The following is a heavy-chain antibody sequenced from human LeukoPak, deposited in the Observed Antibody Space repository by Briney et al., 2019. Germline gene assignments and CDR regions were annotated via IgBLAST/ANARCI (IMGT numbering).Heavy chain of an antibody. D-gene: IGHD2-15*01. Sequence: SETLSLTCTVSGGSISSYYWTWIRQPPGKGLEWIAYISYSGSTNYNPSLKSRVTISVDTSKNQFSLKLSSVTAADTAVYYCARGGGVYCSGGSCYFFDYWGQGTLVTVSS. V-gene: IGHV4-59*12. CDR2: ISYSGST. CDR3: ARGGGVYCSGGSCYFFDY. CDR1: GGSISSYY. J-gene: IGHJ4*02.